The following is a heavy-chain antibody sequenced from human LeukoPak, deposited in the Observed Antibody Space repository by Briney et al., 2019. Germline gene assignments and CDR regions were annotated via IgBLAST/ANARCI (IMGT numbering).Heavy chain of an antibody. D-gene: IGHD2-2*01. CDR3: ARAHCSSTNCYQFDY. CDR1: GYTFIGYY. V-gene: IGHV1-2*02. CDR2: INTNSGGT. Sequence: ASVKVSCKASGYTFIGYYIHWVRQAPGQGLEWMGWINTNSGGTNYAQKFQGRVTMTMDTSISTAYMELSRLISDDTAVYHCARAHCSSTNCYQFDYWGQGTLVTVSS. J-gene: IGHJ4*02.